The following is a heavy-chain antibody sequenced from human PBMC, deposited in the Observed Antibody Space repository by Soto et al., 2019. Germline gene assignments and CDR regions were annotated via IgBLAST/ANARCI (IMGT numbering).Heavy chain of an antibody. J-gene: IGHJ5*02. CDR2: IIPILGIA. CDR3: ARGFPNQPNWFDP. CDR1: GGTFSSYT. Sequence: QVQLVQSGAEVKKPGSSVKVSCKASGGTFSSYTISWVRQAPGQGLEWMGRIIPILGIANYAQKFQGRVTITADKSTSTAYMELSSLRSEDTAVYYCARGFPNQPNWFDPWGQGTLVTVSS. D-gene: IGHD2-21*01. V-gene: IGHV1-69*02.